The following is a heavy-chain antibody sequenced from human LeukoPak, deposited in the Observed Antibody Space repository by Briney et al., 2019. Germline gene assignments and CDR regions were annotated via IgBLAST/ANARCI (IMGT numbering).Heavy chain of an antibody. D-gene: IGHD6-13*01. J-gene: IGHJ4*02. Sequence: ASVNVSFTASGFTFTNYAINWVRQAPGQGLEWMGWISGYNGNTNYAQKIQGRVTMTTDTSTSTAYMELRSLRSDDTAVYYCARVGYSSSWYSFDYWGQGTPVTVSS. V-gene: IGHV1-18*01. CDR3: ARVGYSSSWYSFDY. CDR2: ISGYNGNT. CDR1: GFTFTNYA.